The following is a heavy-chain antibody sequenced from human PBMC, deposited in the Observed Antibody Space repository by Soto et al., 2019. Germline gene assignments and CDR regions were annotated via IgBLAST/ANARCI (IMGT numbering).Heavy chain of an antibody. Sequence: EVQLLESGGGLVQPGGSLRLSCAASGFTFSSYSMAWVRQAPGRGPEWVSAIIQDGTTYYADAVKGRFTISRDNSRNSVYLQMITLRGEDTAVYYCAKDLRPDGGWDFDSWGQGTLVTVSS. D-gene: IGHD6-19*01. CDR1: GFTFSSYS. CDR3: AKDLRPDGGWDFDS. V-gene: IGHV3-23*01. CDR2: IIQDGTT. J-gene: IGHJ4*02.